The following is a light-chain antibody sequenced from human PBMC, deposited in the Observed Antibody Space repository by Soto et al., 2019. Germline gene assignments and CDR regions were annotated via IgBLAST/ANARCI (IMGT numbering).Light chain of an antibody. CDR3: QQYNYY. V-gene: IGKV1-5*01. CDR2: DAS. Sequence: DIHMTQSPSTLSASVGDRVTITCRASQSISNWLAWYQQKPGKAPKLLIYDASSLESGVPSRFSGSGSGTEFTLTISSLQPDDFATYYCQQYNYYFGPGTKVDIK. J-gene: IGKJ3*01. CDR1: QSISNW.